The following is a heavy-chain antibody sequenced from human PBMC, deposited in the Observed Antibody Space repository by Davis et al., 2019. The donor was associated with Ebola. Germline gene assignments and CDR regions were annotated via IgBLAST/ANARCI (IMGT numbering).Heavy chain of an antibody. Sequence: ASVKVSCKASGYTFTSYGISWVRQVPGQGLEWMGWISAYNGNTNYAQKLQGRVTMTTDTSTSTAYMELRSLRSDDTAVYYCARVGVTVTTPYYYYGMDVWGQRTTVTVSS. CDR3: ARVGVTVTTPYYYYGMDV. J-gene: IGHJ6*02. D-gene: IGHD4-11*01. V-gene: IGHV1-18*01. CDR2: ISAYNGNT. CDR1: GYTFTSYG.